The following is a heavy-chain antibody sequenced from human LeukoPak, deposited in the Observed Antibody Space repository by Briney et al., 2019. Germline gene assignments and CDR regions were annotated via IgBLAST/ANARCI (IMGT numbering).Heavy chain of an antibody. CDR3: ASVKVSEVQWLDRFDY. V-gene: IGHV4-39*01. CDR2: IYYSGST. D-gene: IGHD6-19*01. Sequence: PWETLSLTCTVSGGSISSSSYYWGWIRQPPGKGLEWIGSIYYSGSTYYNPSLKSRVTISVDTSKNQFSLKLSSVTAADTAVYYCASVKVSEVQWLDRFDYWGQGTLVTVSS. CDR1: GGSISSSSYY. J-gene: IGHJ4*02.